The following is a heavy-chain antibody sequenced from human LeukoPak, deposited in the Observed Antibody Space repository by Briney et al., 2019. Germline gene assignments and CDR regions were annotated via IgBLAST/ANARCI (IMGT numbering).Heavy chain of an antibody. D-gene: IGHD2-2*01. CDR3: AKRTEYCSSTRCAFWYFDL. J-gene: IGHJ2*01. CDR1: GISVSSYA. CDR2: ISGSGGST. Sequence: GGSLRLSCAASGISVSSYAMSWVRQAPGKGLDWVSSISGSGGSTHYADSVKGGFTISRDNAKNTLYLQMDSLRGEDTAVYYCAKRTEYCSSTRCAFWYFDLWGRGTLVTVSS. V-gene: IGHV3-23*01.